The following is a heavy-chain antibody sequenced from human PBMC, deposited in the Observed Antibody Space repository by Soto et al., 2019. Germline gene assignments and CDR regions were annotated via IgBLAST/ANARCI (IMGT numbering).Heavy chain of an antibody. CDR1: GGSISSYY. V-gene: IGHV4-59*01. D-gene: IGHD3-10*01. CDR3: ARVITMVRGVIKPTFYYFDY. Sequence: PDTLSLTCTASGGSISSYYWSWIRQPPGKGLEWIGYIYYSGSTNCNPSLKSRVTISVDTSKNQFSLKLSSVTAADTAVYYCARVITMVRGVIKPTFYYFDYWGQGTLVTVSS. J-gene: IGHJ4*02. CDR2: IYYSGST.